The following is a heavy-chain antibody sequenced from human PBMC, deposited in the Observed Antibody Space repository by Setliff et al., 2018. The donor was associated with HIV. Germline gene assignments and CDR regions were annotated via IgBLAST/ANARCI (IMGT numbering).Heavy chain of an antibody. V-gene: IGHV4-39*01. CDR3: ARHKDSDYVWGSYRPDGFDI. J-gene: IGHJ3*02. CDR1: GGSSSSSSFY. D-gene: IGHD3-16*02. CDR2: IYRSGST. Sequence: SETLSLTCTVSGGSSSSSSFYWGWIRQPPGKGLEWIGNIYRSGSTYYNPSLRSRVTISVGTSKNQFYLNLNSVTDADTALYYCARHKDSDYVWGSYRPDGFDIWGQGTTVTVSS.